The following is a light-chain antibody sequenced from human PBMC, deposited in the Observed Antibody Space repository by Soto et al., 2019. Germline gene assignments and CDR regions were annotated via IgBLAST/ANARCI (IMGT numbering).Light chain of an antibody. CDR1: QSVSSY. V-gene: IGKV3-11*01. CDR3: QQRSNWPLT. J-gene: IGKJ4*01. Sequence: EIVLTQSPATLSLSPGERATLSCRASQSVSSYLAWYQQKPGQAPRLLIYDASNRATGIPARFSGSGSVTDFTLTLSSLEPEDFAVYYCQQRSNWPLTFGGGTKVEIK. CDR2: DAS.